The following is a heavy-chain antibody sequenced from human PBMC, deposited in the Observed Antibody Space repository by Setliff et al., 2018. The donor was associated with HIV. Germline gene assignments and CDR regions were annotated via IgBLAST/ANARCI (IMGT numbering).Heavy chain of an antibody. J-gene: IGHJ3*02. CDR1: GDSISSSNW. V-gene: IGHV4-4*02. D-gene: IGHD4-17*01. CDR2: IHHGGTT. CDR3: ARDTNYGDNIWAFDM. Sequence: PSETLSLTCAVSGDSISSSNWWNWVRQPPGEGLEWIGEIHHGGTTNYNPSLKSRLSILLDKSNNQLSLKVTSVTAADTAVYYCARDTNYGDNIWAFDMWGQGTKVTVSS.